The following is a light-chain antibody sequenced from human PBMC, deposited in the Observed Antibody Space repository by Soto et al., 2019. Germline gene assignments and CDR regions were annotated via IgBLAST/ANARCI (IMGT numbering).Light chain of an antibody. CDR1: TSNIGAGYE. V-gene: IGLV1-40*01. Sequence: QSVLTQPPSVSGAPGQRVTISCTGSTSNIGAGYEVHWYQQLPGTAPKLLVSGHNIRPSGVPDRFSCFRSGASASLVITGLQAEEEADYYCQSYDNSLSGSGVFGVGTKMTVL. CDR2: GHN. J-gene: IGLJ3*02. CDR3: QSYDNSLSGSGV.